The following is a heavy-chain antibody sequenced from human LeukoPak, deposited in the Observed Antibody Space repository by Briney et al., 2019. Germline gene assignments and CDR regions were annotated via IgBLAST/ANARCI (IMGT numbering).Heavy chain of an antibody. CDR3: ARDLSDYYGSGSYRPIDAFDI. D-gene: IGHD3-10*01. V-gene: IGHV4-34*01. Sequence: SQTLSLTCAVYGGSFSGYYWSWVRQPPRDGLGWVGGINHSGSPNYNPSLKSRVTISIDTSKNQVSLKLSAVTAADTAVYYCARDLSDYYGSGSYRPIDAFDIWGQGTMVTVSS. CDR2: INHSGSP. CDR1: GGSFSGYY. J-gene: IGHJ3*02.